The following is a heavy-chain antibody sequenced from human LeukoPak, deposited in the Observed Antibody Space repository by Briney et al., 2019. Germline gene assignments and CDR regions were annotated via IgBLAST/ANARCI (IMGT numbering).Heavy chain of an antibody. J-gene: IGHJ4*02. CDR3: VRQSTGLDY. D-gene: IGHD5/OR15-5a*01. Sequence: GGSLRLSCAASGFTFSTHIMHWVRQAPGKGLEWVAVIEPDETSKYHADSVKGRFTISRDNSENTLYLQLDSLRSEDTGLYYCVRQSTGLDYWGQGTLVTVSS. V-gene: IGHV3-30-3*01. CDR1: GFTFSTHI. CDR2: IEPDETSK.